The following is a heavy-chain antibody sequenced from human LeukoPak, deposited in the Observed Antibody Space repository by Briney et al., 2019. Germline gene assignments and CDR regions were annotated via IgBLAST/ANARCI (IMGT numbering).Heavy chain of an antibody. J-gene: IGHJ6*02. V-gene: IGHV3-30-3*01. CDR1: GFTFSSYA. D-gene: IGHD3-22*01. Sequence: GGSLRLSCDASGFTFSSYAMHWVRQAPGKGLEWVAVISYDGSNKYYADSVKGRFTISRDNSKNTLYLQMNSLRAEDTAVYYCARDRSRITMIVVVITGMDVWGQGTTVTVSS. CDR3: ARDRSRITMIVVVITGMDV. CDR2: ISYDGSNK.